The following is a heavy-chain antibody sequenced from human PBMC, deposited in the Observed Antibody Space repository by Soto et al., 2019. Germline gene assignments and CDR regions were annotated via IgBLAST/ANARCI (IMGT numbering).Heavy chain of an antibody. V-gene: IGHV1-18*01. CDR1: GYTFTSYG. J-gene: IGHJ6*02. CDR3: ARDGLDGRYSGTRHYYYGMDV. Sequence: QVQLVQSGAEVKKPGASVKVSCKASGYTFTSYGISWVRQAPGQGLEWMGWISAYNGNTNYAQKLQGRVTMTTDTSTSTAYMELRSLRSDDTAVYYCARDGLDGRYSGTRHYYYGMDVWGQGTTVTVSS. D-gene: IGHD1-26*01. CDR2: ISAYNGNT.